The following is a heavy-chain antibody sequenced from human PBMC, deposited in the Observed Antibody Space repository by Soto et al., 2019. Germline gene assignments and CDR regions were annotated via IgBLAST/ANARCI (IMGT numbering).Heavy chain of an antibody. V-gene: IGHV3-23*01. CDR1: GFTFSSYA. J-gene: IGHJ6*02. CDR2: ISGSGGST. CDR3: AKSSPRSCSSTSCYCYYGMDV. Sequence: GGSLRLSCAASGFTFSSYAMSWVRQAPGKGLEWVSAISGSGGSTYYADSVTGRFTISRDNSKNTLYLQMNSLRAEDTAVYYCAKSSPRSCSSTSCYCYYGMDVWGQGTTVTVSS. D-gene: IGHD2-2*01.